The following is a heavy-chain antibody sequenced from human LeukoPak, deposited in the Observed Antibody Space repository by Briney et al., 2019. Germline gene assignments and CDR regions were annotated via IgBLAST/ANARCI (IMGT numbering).Heavy chain of an antibody. J-gene: IGHJ4*02. Sequence: TGGSLRLSCAASGFTFSSYSMNWVRQAPGKGLEWVSSISSSSSYIYYADSVKGRFTISRDNAKNSLYLQMNSLRAEDTAVYYCARGGGYGDYTLDYWGQGTLVTVSS. CDR1: GFTFSSYS. CDR3: ARGGGYGDYTLDY. V-gene: IGHV3-21*01. CDR2: ISSSSSYI. D-gene: IGHD4-17*01.